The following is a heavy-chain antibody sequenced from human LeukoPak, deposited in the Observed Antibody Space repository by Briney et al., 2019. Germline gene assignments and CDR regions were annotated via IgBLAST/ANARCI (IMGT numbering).Heavy chain of an antibody. CDR2: ISKDADAT. J-gene: IGHJ4*02. V-gene: IGHV3-23*01. CDR1: GFTFRSYA. D-gene: IGHD2-15*01. Sequence: LPGGSLRLSCAASGFTFRSYAMSWVRQAPGKGLEWVSAISKDADATYYAGSVRGQFTISRDNSKDTLSLQMNSLRAEDTAVYYCAKESPYCHGTDCRIYYFDSWGQGTLVTVSS. CDR3: AKESPYCHGTDCRIYYFDS.